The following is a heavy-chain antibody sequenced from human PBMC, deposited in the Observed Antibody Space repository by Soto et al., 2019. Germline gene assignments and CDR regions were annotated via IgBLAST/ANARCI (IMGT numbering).Heavy chain of an antibody. V-gene: IGHV1-69*13. CDR1: GGTFSSYA. D-gene: IGHD3-3*01. Sequence: SVKVSCKASGGTFSSYAISWVRQAPGQGLEWMGGIIPIFGTANYAQKFQGRVTVTADESTSTAYMELSSLRSEDTAVYYCARDIRITIFGPYGMDVWGQGTTVTVSS. J-gene: IGHJ6*02. CDR3: ARDIRITIFGPYGMDV. CDR2: IIPIFGTA.